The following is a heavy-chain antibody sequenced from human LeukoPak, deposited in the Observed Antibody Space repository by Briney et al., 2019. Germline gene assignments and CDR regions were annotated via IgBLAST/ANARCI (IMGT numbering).Heavy chain of an antibody. J-gene: IGHJ4*02. V-gene: IGHV4-59*01. CDR1: GGSISSYF. D-gene: IGHD5-12*01. CDR2: MYYSGSP. CDR3: ARDGYSGSDAL. Sequence: SETLSLTCTVSGGSISSYFWSWIRQPPGKGLEWNGYMYYSGSPNYNPSLKSRVTMSVDTSKNQFSLKLNSVTAADTAVYYCARDGYSGSDALWGQGTLVTVSS.